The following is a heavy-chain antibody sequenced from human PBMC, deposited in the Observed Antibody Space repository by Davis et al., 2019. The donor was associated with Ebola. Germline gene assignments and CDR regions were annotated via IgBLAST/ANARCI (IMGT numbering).Heavy chain of an antibody. Sequence: ASVKVSCKASGYTFTGYYMHWVRQAPGQGLEWMGWINPHNGNTNYAQNVQGRVTMTTDTSTSTAYMEVGSLRSDDTAVYYCARAQFPTTSDHWGPGTLVTVSS. J-gene: IGHJ4*02. V-gene: IGHV1-18*04. CDR3: ARAQFPTTSDH. CDR2: INPHNGNT. D-gene: IGHD1-1*01. CDR1: GYTFTGYY.